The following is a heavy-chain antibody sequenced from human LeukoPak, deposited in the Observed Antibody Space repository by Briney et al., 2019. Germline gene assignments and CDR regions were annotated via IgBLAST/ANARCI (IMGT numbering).Heavy chain of an antibody. V-gene: IGHV3-21*01. CDR2: ISSSSSYI. Sequence: GGSLRLSCAASGFTFSSYSMNWVRQAPGKGLEWVSSISSSSSYIYYADSVKGRFTISRDNAKNSLYLQMNSLRAEDTAVYYCASPNSYGDLDFDYWGQGTLVTVSS. CDR1: GFTFSSYS. J-gene: IGHJ4*02. CDR3: ASPNSYGDLDFDY. D-gene: IGHD4-17*01.